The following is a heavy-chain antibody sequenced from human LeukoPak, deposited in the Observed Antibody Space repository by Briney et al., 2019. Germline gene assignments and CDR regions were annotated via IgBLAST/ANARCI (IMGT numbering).Heavy chain of an antibody. CDR1: GFTFSSYA. CDR2: ISYDGSNK. Sequence: PGGSLRLSCAASGFTFSSYAMHWVRQAPGKGLEWVAVISYDGSNKYYADSVKGRFTISGDNSKNTLYLQMNSLRAEDTAVYYCARSEVVPAAILFDYWGQGTLVTVSS. CDR3: ARSEVVPAAILFDY. D-gene: IGHD2-2*01. J-gene: IGHJ4*02. V-gene: IGHV3-30-3*01.